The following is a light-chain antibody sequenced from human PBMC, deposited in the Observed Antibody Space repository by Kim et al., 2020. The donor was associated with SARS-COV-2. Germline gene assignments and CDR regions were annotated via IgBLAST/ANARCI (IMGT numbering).Light chain of an antibody. CDR2: DAS. J-gene: IGKJ2*01. CDR3: QQRTNWPMYT. V-gene: IGKV3-11*01. Sequence: VLTQSPATLSLSPGERATLSCRASQSISTYLAWYQQKPGQAPRPLIYDASNRATGIPARFSGSGSGTDFTLTISSLEPEDFAVYYCQQRTNWPMYTFGQGTKLEI. CDR1: QSISTY.